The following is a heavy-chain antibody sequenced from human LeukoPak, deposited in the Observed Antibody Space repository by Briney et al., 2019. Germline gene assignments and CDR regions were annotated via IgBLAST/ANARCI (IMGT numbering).Heavy chain of an antibody. CDR2: ISGSGGST. Sequence: GGSPRLSCAASGFTFSSYAMSWVRQAPGKGLEWVSAISGSGGSTYYADSVKGRFTISRDNSKNTLYLQMNSLRAEDTAVYYCAKALKYGSGSYYSGFDYWGQGTLVTVSS. J-gene: IGHJ4*02. CDR3: AKALKYGSGSYYSGFDY. CDR1: GFTFSSYA. V-gene: IGHV3-23*01. D-gene: IGHD3-10*01.